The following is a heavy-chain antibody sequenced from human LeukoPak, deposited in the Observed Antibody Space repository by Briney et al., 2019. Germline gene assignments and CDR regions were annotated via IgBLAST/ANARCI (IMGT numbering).Heavy chain of an antibody. Sequence: ASVKVSCKASGYTFTSYGISWARQAPGQGLKWMGWISAYNGNTNYAQKLQGRVTMTTDTSTSTAYMELRSLRSDDTAVYYCARVGYSSGWFTYYYYMDVWGKGTTVTISS. CDR3: ARVGYSSGWFTYYYYMDV. V-gene: IGHV1-18*01. D-gene: IGHD6-19*01. CDR2: ISAYNGNT. J-gene: IGHJ6*03. CDR1: GYTFTSYG.